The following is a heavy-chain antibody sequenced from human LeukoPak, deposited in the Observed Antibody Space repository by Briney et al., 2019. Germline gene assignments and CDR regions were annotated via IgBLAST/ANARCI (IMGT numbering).Heavy chain of an antibody. CDR2: IYYSGST. CDR3: ARHSDAFDI. J-gene: IGHJ3*02. V-gene: IGHV4-61*05. CDR1: GASTSSSGFY. Sequence: SETLSLTCTVSGASTSSSGFYWAWIRQPPGKGLEWIGYIYYSGSTNYNPSLKSRVTISVDTSKNQFSLKLSSVTAADTAVYYCARHSDAFDIWGQGTMVTVSS.